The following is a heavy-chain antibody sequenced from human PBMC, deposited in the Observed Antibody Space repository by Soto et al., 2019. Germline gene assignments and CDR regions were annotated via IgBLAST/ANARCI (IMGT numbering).Heavy chain of an antibody. CDR2: ISSSSSIT. CDR3: ARDPTRRGDCFDY. V-gene: IGHV3-48*02. CDR1: GFTFSSYS. Sequence: GGSLRLSCAASGFTFSSYSMNWVRQGPGKGLEWISYISSSSSITYYADSVKGRFTISRDNAKNSLYLQMNSLRDEDTAVYYCARDPTRRGDCFDYWGQGTLVTVSS. J-gene: IGHJ4*02.